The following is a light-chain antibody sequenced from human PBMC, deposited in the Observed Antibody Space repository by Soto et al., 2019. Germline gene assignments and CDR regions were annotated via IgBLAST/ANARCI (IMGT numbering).Light chain of an antibody. V-gene: IGLV1-44*01. CDR2: NND. CDR1: DSNIGPNT. J-gene: IGLJ1*01. Sequence: QSVLTQPPSASGTPGQRVTISCSGGDSNIGPNTVNWYRQVPGTAPKLLIHNNDQRPSGDPDRISGAKSGTSASLAISSLHSYDEADYYCAAWDDSLNAYVFGIGTKVTVL. CDR3: AAWDDSLNAYV.